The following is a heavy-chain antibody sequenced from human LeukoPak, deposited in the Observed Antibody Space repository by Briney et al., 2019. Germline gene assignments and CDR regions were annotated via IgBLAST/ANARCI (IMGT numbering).Heavy chain of an antibody. CDR3: AIVTVEVVPYFDY. V-gene: IGHV3-48*01. D-gene: IGHD3-22*01. CDR1: GFTFSSYS. J-gene: IGHJ4*02. Sequence: GGSLRLSCAASGFTFSSYSMNWVRQAPGKGLEWVSYISSSSSTIYYADSVKGRFTISRDNAKNSLYLQMNSLRAEDTAVYYCAIVTVEVVPYFDYWGQGTLVTVSS. CDR2: ISSSSSTI.